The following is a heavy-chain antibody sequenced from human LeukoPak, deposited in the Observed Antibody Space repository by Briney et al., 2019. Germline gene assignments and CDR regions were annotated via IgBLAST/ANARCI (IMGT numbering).Heavy chain of an antibody. CDR1: GGSISSGSYY. Sequence: PSETLSLTCTVSGGSISSGSYYWSWIRQPAGKGLEWIGRIYTSGSTNYNPSLKSRVTISVDTSKNQFSLKLSSVTAADTAVYYCARDYGSGSYGFDYWGQGTLVTVSS. J-gene: IGHJ4*02. V-gene: IGHV4-61*02. D-gene: IGHD3-10*01. CDR2: IYTSGST. CDR3: ARDYGSGSYGFDY.